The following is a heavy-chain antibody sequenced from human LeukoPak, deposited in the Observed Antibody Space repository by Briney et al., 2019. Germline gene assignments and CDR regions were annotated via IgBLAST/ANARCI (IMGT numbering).Heavy chain of an antibody. V-gene: IGHV1-2*02. CDR2: INPSSGGT. CDR1: GYTFTGYY. CDR3: ARGRARAIAVAGANWFDP. Sequence: ASVKVSCKASGYTFTGYYMHWVGQAPGQGLEWIGWINPSSGGTNYAQKFQGRVTMTRDTSISTAYMALSRLRSDDTAVYYCARGRARAIAVAGANWFDPWGQGTLVTVSS. J-gene: IGHJ5*02. D-gene: IGHD6-19*01.